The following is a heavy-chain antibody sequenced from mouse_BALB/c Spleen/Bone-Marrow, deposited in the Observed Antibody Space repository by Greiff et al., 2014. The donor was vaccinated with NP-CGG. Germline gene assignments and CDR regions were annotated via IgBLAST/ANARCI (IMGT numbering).Heavy chain of an antibody. V-gene: IGHV5-2*01. CDR3: ARHGDYYGSSLFAY. D-gene: IGHD1-1*01. CDR2: INSDGGST. CDR1: EYEFPSHD. J-gene: IGHJ3*01. Sequence: DVMLVESGGGLVQPGESLKLSCESNEYEFPSHDMSWVRKTPEKRLELVAAINSDGGSTYYPDTMERRLIISRDDSKKTLYLQMSSLRSEDTAFYYCARHGDYYGSSLFAYWGQGTLVTVSA.